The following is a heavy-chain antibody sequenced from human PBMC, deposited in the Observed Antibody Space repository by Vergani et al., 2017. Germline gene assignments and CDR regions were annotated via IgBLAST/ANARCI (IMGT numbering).Heavy chain of an antibody. CDR3: ARHVIVVGGSWYFDL. CDR1: GDSISSRNYY. J-gene: IGHJ2*01. D-gene: IGHD2-15*01. V-gene: IGHV4-39*01. Sequence: QLHLQESGPGLVRPSQTLSLTCTVSGDSISSRNYYWGWIRQPPGKALEWIGTIYYTRTTYYNPSVQRRLTISVDTSKNQVSLKLNSVTAADTALYFCARHVIVVGGSWYFDLWGRGTLVTVSS. CDR2: IYYTRTT.